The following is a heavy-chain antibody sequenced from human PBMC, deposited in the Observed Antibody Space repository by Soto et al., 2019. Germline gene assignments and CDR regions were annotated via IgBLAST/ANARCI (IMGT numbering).Heavy chain of an antibody. CDR3: ARGEDNGGWGAY. CDR2: IDSDGSTT. D-gene: IGHD2-8*01. Sequence: EVQLLESGGGLVQPGGSLRLSCAASGFTFSTYWMHWVRQVPGKGLVCVSRIDSDGSTTNYADSVKGRFTISRDNAKSTLYLQMNSLRVEDTAVYYCARGEDNGGWGAYWGQGTLVTVSS. CDR1: GFTFSTYW. V-gene: IGHV3-74*01. J-gene: IGHJ4*02.